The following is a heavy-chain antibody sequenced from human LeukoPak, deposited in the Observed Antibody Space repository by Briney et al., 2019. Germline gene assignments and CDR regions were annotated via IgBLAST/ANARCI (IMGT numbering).Heavy chain of an antibody. D-gene: IGHD3-10*01. V-gene: IGHV3-23*01. J-gene: IGHJ4*02. CDR3: ARDTVSRGGDY. CDR2: INGSGGTT. Sequence: GGSLRLSCAASGFTFTSYAMSWVRQAPGKGLEWVSDINGSGGTTYYADSVKGRFTISRDNAKNSLYLQMNSLRAEDTAVYYCARDTVSRGGDYWGQGTLVTVSS. CDR1: GFTFTSYA.